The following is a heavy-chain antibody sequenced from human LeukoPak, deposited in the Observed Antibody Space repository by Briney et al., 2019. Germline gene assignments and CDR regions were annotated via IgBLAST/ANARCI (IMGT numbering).Heavy chain of an antibody. J-gene: IGHJ4*02. V-gene: IGHV3-9*01. CDR2: ISWNSGSI. CDR3: AVLFYGDFDY. D-gene: IGHD3-16*01. CDR1: GFTFDDYA. Sequence: GGSLRLSCAASGFTFDDYAMHWVRQAPGKGLEWVSGISWNSGSIGYADSVKGRFTISRDNAKNSLYLQMNSLRAEDTAVYYCAVLFYGDFDYWGQGTLVTVSS.